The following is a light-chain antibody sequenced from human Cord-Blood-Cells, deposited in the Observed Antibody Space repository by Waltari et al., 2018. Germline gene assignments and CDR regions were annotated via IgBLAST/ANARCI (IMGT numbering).Light chain of an antibody. CDR1: QSVLYSSNNKNY. CDR2: WAS. V-gene: IGKV4-1*01. Sequence: DIVMTQSPDYLAVSLGERATINCKSSQSVLYSSNNKNYLAWYQQKPGQPPKLLIYWASTRESGVPDRFSGSGSGTDFTLTISSLQAEDVAVYYCQQYYSTPWTFGQGTKEEIK. CDR3: QQYYSTPWT. J-gene: IGKJ1*01.